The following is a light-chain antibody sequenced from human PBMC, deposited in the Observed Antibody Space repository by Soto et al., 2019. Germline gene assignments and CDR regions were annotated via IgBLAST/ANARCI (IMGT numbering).Light chain of an antibody. Sequence: EIVLTQSPGTLSLSPGERANLSRRASQSVSSSYLAWYQQKPGQAPRLLIYGASSRATGIPDRFSGSGSGTDFTLTIRRLEPEDFAVYYCQQYGSSPTTFCGGTKVDIK. V-gene: IGKV3-20*01. J-gene: IGKJ4*01. CDR1: QSVSSSY. CDR2: GAS. CDR3: QQYGSSPTT.